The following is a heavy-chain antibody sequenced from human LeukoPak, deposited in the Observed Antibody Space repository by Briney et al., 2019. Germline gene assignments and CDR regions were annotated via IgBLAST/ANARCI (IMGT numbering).Heavy chain of an antibody. CDR2: INPNNGDT. V-gene: IGHV1-2*02. D-gene: IGHD6-6*01. J-gene: IGHJ5*02. CDR3: ARDEYSNSSGRFDP. CDR1: GYTFSGHY. Sequence: ASVRVSCKGSGYTFSGHYMHWVRQAPGQGLEWMGWINPNNGDTSYAQNFQGRVTMTRATSTSTAYMELSRLRSDDTAVYYCARDEYSNSSGRFDPWGQGTLVTVSS.